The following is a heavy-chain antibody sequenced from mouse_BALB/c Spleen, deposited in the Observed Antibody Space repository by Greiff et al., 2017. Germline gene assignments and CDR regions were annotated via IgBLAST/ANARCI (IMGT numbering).Heavy chain of an antibody. CDR3: ARSFIATGVATDYYAMDY. V-gene: IGHV1-5*01. CDR1: GYTFTSYW. CDR2: IYPGNSDT. J-gene: IGHJ4*01. D-gene: IGHD1-1*01. Sequence: VQLKESGTVLARPGASVKMSCKASGYTFTSYWMHWVNQRPGQGLEWIGAIYPGNSDTSYNQKFKGKAKLTAVTSTSTAYMELSSLTNEDSAIYYCARSFIATGVATDYYAMDYWGQGTSVTVSS.